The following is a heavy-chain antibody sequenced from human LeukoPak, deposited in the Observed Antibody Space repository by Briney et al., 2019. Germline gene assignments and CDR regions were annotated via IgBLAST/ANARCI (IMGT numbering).Heavy chain of an antibody. CDR2: ISDDGRQT. Sequence: GGSLRLSCAASGFTFTDYAMNWVRHAPGTGLEWVAVISDDGRQTYYADSVKGRFTVSRDNSRDTVYLQMNSLRDGDTATYYCTRVYLERLTAGYFDHWGPGSLVAVSP. CDR1: GFTFTDYA. D-gene: IGHD2-8*01. J-gene: IGHJ4*02. V-gene: IGHV3-30*07. CDR3: TRVYLERLTAGYFDH.